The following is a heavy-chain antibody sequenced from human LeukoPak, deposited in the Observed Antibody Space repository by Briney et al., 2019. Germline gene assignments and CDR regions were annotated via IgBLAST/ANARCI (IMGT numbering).Heavy chain of an antibody. V-gene: IGHV4-59*12. CDR2: IYYSGST. CDR1: GGSISSYY. Sequence: SETLSLTCTVSGGSISSYYWSWIRQPPGKGLEWIGYIYYSGSTNYNPSLKSRVTISVDTSKNQFSLKLSSVTAADTAVYYCARARVLSSTYFDYWGQGTLVTVSS. CDR3: ARARVLSSTYFDY. D-gene: IGHD4/OR15-4a*01. J-gene: IGHJ4*02.